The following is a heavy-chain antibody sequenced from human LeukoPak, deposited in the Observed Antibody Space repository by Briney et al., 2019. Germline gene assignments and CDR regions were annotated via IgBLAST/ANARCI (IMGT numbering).Heavy chain of an antibody. Sequence: PGGSLRLSCAASGFTFSNAWMSWVRQAPGKGLEWVGRIKSKTDGGTTDYAAPVKGRFTISRDDSKNTLYLQMNSLKTEDTAVYYCTTLIVGATPGDAFDIWGQGTMVTVSS. CDR2: IKSKTDGGTT. CDR1: GFTFSNAW. CDR3: TTLIVGATPGDAFDI. V-gene: IGHV3-15*01. J-gene: IGHJ3*02. D-gene: IGHD1-26*01.